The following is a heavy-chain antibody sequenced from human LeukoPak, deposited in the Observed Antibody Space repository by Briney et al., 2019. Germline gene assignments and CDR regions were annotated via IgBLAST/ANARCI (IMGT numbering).Heavy chain of an antibody. CDR3: ARDPTASAFYYYYMDV. D-gene: IGHD1-26*01. CDR1: GYTFTIYG. CDR2: ISAYNGNT. V-gene: IGHV1-18*01. J-gene: IGHJ6*03. Sequence: ASVKVSCKASGYTFTIYGISWVRQAPGQGLEWMGWISAYNGNTNYAQKLQGRVTMTTDTSTSTAYMELRSLRSDDTAVYYCARDPTASAFYYYYMDVWGKGTTVTVSS.